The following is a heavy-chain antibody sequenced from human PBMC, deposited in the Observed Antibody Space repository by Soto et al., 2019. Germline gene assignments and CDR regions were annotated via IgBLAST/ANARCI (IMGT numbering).Heavy chain of an antibody. CDR1: GFSLNTGGVG. D-gene: IGHD6-19*01. CDR3: ARRRGGFGGGWTTPYFDY. J-gene: IGHJ4*02. V-gene: IGHV2-5*02. CDR2: IYWDDDK. Sequence: QITLKESGPTVVKPTQTLTLTCSLSGFSLNTGGVGVGWIRQPPGKALEWLAVIYWDDDKSWNPSLRDRLTRNRDASDDQVALTVTNMDPVDTGTYYCARRRGGFGGGWTTPYFDYWGQGTLVTVSS.